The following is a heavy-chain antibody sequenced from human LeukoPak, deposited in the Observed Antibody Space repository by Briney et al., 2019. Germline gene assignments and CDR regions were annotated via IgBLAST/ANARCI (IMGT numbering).Heavy chain of an antibody. CDR1: GFIFSTYA. J-gene: IGHJ4*02. V-gene: IGHV3-23*01. CDR2: ISEGGATT. D-gene: IGHD2-2*02. CDR3: AKQVMNGLALYDC. Sequence: GGSLRLSCAASGFIFSTYAMGWVRQAPGKGLEWVSVISEGGATTYYADPVKGRFTISRDNSKNTLYLQMNSLRVEDTGTYYCAKQVMNGLALYDCRGQGILVTVSP.